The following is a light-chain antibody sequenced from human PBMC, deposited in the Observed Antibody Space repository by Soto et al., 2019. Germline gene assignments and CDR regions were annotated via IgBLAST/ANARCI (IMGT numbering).Light chain of an antibody. CDR1: QSIPNSY. Sequence: EIVLTQSPGTLSLSPGERATLSYRASQSIPNSYLSWYQHKPGQAPRLLIHGASSRATGTPDRFSGSGSGTDFTLIIDRLEPEDFALYYCLQYGSTPGTFGQGTKVDLK. V-gene: IGKV3-20*01. J-gene: IGKJ1*01. CDR3: LQYGSTPGT. CDR2: GAS.